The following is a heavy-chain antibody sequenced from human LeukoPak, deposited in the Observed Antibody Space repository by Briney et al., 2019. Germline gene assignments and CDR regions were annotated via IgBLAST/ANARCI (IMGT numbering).Heavy chain of an antibody. CDR1: GGTFSSYA. D-gene: IGHD1-26*01. Sequence: SVKVSCKASGGTFSSYAISWVRQAPGQGLEWMGGIIPIFGTANYAQKLQGRVTMTTDTSTSTAYMELRSLRSDDTAVYYCARVGSIVGATMDYWGQGTLVTVSS. CDR2: IIPIFGTA. J-gene: IGHJ4*02. CDR3: ARVGSIVGATMDY. V-gene: IGHV1-69*05.